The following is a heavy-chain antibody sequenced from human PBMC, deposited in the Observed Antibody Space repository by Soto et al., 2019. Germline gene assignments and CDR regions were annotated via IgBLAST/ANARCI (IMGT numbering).Heavy chain of an antibody. Sequence: QVQLVQSGAEVKKPGSSVKVSCKASGGTFSSYTISWVRQAPGQGLEWMGRIIPILGIANYAQKFQGRVTITADKSTSTAYMELSSLRSEDTAVYYCATHREDTAMFASFRGFDYYYMDVWGKGTTVTVSS. D-gene: IGHD5-18*01. V-gene: IGHV1-69*02. J-gene: IGHJ6*03. CDR1: GGTFSSYT. CDR3: ATHREDTAMFASFRGFDYYYMDV. CDR2: IIPILGIA.